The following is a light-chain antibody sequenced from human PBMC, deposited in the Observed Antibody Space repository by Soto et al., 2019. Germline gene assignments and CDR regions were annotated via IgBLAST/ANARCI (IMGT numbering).Light chain of an antibody. Sequence: EIVLTQTPSTLSLSPGERATLSCGASQSVGSGYIAWYQQKPGLAPRLLIFDASRRATGIPDRFSGSGSGTDSTLTISRLEPEDFAVYYCQRYGNSPLTFGQGTKVDIK. J-gene: IGKJ1*01. CDR1: QSVGSGY. CDR2: DAS. CDR3: QRYGNSPLT. V-gene: IGKV3D-20*01.